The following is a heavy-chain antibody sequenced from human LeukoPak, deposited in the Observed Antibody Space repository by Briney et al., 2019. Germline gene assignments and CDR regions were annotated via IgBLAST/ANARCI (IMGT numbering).Heavy chain of an antibody. V-gene: IGHV4-39*07. CDR1: GGSIGSSSYY. CDR3: ALVATIWGRRNWFDP. CDR2: IYYSGST. J-gene: IGHJ5*02. D-gene: IGHD5-12*01. Sequence: PSETLSLTCTVSGGSIGSSSYYWGWIRQPPGKGLEWIGSIYYSGSTYYNPSLKSRVTISVDTSKNQFSLKLSSVTAADTAVYYCALVATIWGRRNWFDPWGQGTLVTVSS.